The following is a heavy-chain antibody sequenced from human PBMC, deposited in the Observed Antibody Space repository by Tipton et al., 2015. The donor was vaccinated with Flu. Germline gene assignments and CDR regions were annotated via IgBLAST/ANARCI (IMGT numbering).Heavy chain of an antibody. J-gene: IGHJ4*02. D-gene: IGHD6-19*01. Sequence: TLSLTCAVYGGSFSGYYWSWIRQPPGKGLEWIGEINHSGSTNYNPSLKSRVTISVDTSKNQFPLKLSSVTAADTAVYYCARNGQWLVLLDYWGQGTLVTVSS. V-gene: IGHV4-34*01. CDR2: INHSGST. CDR3: ARNGQWLVLLDY. CDR1: GGSFSGYY.